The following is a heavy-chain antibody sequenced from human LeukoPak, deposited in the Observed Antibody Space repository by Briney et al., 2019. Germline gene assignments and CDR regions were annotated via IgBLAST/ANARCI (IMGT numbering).Heavy chain of an antibody. D-gene: IGHD3-22*01. CDR3: ARGGGRGYYDSSGYGLH. J-gene: IGHJ4*02. CDR2: ISYDGSNK. CDR1: GFTFSSYA. V-gene: IGHV3-30-3*01. Sequence: SGGSLRLSCAASGFTFSSYAMHWVRQAPGKGLEWVAVISYDGSNKYYADSVKGRFTISRDNPKNTLYLQMNSLRAEDTAVYYCARGGGRGYYDSSGYGLHWGQGTLVTVSS.